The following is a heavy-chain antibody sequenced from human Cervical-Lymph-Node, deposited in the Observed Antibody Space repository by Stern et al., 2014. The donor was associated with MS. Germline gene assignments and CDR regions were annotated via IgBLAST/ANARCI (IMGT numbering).Heavy chain of an antibody. Sequence: EVQLVESGGGLVKPGGSLRLSCAASGFTFSSYRMNWVRQAPGKGLEWVSSISSRSSYIYYADSVKGRFTISRDNAKNSLYLQMNSLRAEDTAVYYCARDSSSWYAIDYWGQGTLVTVSS. CDR1: GFTFSSYR. J-gene: IGHJ4*02. D-gene: IGHD6-13*01. CDR3: ARDSSSWYAIDY. V-gene: IGHV3-21*01. CDR2: ISSRSSYI.